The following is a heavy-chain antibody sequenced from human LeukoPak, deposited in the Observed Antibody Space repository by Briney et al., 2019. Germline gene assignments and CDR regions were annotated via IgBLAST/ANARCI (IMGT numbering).Heavy chain of an antibody. CDR1: GYSISSGYF. J-gene: IGHJ4*02. D-gene: IGHD3-10*01. CDR2: IYHSGST. Sequence: KPSETLSLTCAVSGYSISSGYFWGWIRQPPGKGLEWIGSIYHSGSTYYNPSLKSRVTISLNTSKNQFSLKLSSVTAADTAVYYCATNYGSGSYYILVYWGQGTRVTVSS. CDR3: ATNYGSGSYYILVY. V-gene: IGHV4-38-2*01.